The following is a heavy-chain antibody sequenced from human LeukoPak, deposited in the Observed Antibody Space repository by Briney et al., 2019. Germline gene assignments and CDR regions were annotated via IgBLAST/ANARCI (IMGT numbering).Heavy chain of an antibody. J-gene: IGHJ6*04. CDR3: ASEGITMSV. D-gene: IGHD3-10*02. CDR1: GGSISDSSYY. Sequence: SETLSLTCTVSGGSISDSSYYWGWIRQPPGQGLEWIGSIYFSGNVYYNPSLKSRVTISVDTSKNQFSLKLSSVTAADTAVYYCASEGITMSVWGKGTTVTVSS. V-gene: IGHV4-39*07. CDR2: IYFSGNV.